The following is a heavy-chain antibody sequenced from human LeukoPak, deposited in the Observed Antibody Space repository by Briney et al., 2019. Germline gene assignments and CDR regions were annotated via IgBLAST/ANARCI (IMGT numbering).Heavy chain of an antibody. CDR1: GFTFSKHN. D-gene: IGHD1-20*01. CDR2: ISTSSSYI. V-gene: IGHV3-21*01. CDR3: VRDRGGGNWLHY. Sequence: GGSLRLSCAASGFTFSKHNMNWVRRAPGKGLEWVSSISTSSSYIYYADSVEGRFTISRDNAKNSVFLQMHSLRAEDTAVYFCVRDRGGGNWLHYWGQGTLVTVSS. J-gene: IGHJ4*02.